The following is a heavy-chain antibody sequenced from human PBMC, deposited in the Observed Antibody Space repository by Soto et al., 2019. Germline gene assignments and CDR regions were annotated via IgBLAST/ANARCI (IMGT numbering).Heavy chain of an antibody. J-gene: IGHJ6*03. CDR3: ARDVSSSWFDHYYYYYYMDV. CDR2: ISGGGDET. CDR1: GFTFRNYA. V-gene: IGHV3-23*01. Sequence: EVQLLESGGGWVQPGGSLRLSCAASGFTFRNYAMTWVRQAPGKGLEWVSGISGGGDETYNADSVKGRFTISRDNSKNTLFLQMNNLRAEDTAIYYCARDVSSSWFDHYYYYYYMDVWGKGTTVTVSS. D-gene: IGHD6-13*01.